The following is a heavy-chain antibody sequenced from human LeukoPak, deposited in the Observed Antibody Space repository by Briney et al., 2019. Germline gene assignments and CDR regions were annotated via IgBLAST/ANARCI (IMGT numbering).Heavy chain of an antibody. J-gene: IGHJ4*02. CDR1: GGSISSYY. D-gene: IGHD3-22*01. V-gene: IGHV4-59*01. CDR3: ARVETYYYDSSGYYNFDY. Sequence: SETLSLTCTVSGGSISSYYWSWIRQPPGKGLEWIGYIYYSGSTNYNPSLKSRVTISVDTSKNQFSLKLSSVTAADTAVYYCARVETYYYDSSGYYNFDYWGQGTLVTVSS. CDR2: IYYSGST.